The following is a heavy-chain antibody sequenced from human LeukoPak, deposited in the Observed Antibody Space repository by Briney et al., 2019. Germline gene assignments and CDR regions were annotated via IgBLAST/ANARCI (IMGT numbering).Heavy chain of an antibody. V-gene: IGHV1-69*05. J-gene: IGHJ6*03. CDR2: IIPIFGTA. CDR1: GGTFSSYA. D-gene: IGHD2-2*01. Sequence: SVTLSCNASGGTFSSYAISWGRQAPGQGLGLMGRIIPIFGTANYAKKYQGRVTITTDESTSTAYMELSSLRSEDTAVYYCARGGQLLHYYYYYMDVWGKGTTVTVSS. CDR3: ARGGQLLHYYYYYMDV.